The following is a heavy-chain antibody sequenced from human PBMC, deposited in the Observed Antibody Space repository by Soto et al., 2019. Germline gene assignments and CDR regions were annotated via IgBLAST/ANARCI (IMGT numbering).Heavy chain of an antibody. V-gene: IGHV1-69*01. Sequence: QVQLVQSGAEVKKPGSSVKVSCKASGGTFSSYAISWVRQAPGQGLEWMGGIFPIFGTANYAQKFQGRVTITADESTSTADMELSSLGSEDTALYDCARGGYPVTGAYYFDYWGQGTLVTVSS. D-gene: IGHD2-21*02. J-gene: IGHJ4*02. CDR2: IFPIFGTA. CDR3: ARGGYPVTGAYYFDY. CDR1: GGTFSSYA.